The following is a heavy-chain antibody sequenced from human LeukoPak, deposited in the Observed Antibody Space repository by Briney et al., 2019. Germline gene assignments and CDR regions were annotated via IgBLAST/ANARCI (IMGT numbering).Heavy chain of an antibody. CDR1: GFTFSSYS. CDR3: ARHVIGSSGRPHYYYGMDV. CDR2: IYYSGST. Sequence: PGGSLRLSCAASGFTFSSYSMNWVRQAPGKGLEWIGYIYYSGSTNYNPSLKSRVTISVDTSKNQFSLKLSSVTAADTAVYYCARHVIGSSGRPHYYYGMDVWGQGTTVTVSS. J-gene: IGHJ6*02. D-gene: IGHD5-12*01. V-gene: IGHV4-59*08.